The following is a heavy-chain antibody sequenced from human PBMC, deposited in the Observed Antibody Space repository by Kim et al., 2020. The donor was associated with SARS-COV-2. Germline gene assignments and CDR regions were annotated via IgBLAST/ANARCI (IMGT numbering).Heavy chain of an antibody. V-gene: IGHV5-10-1*01. CDR1: GYSFTSYW. J-gene: IGHJ4*02. CDR3: ARNAPDHHIVVVPAAQIPPGFDY. D-gene: IGHD2-2*01. Sequence: GESLQISCKGSGYSFTSYWISWVRQMPGKGLEWMGRIDPSDSYTNYSPSFQGHVTISADKSISTAYLQWSSLKASDTAMYYCARNAPDHHIVVVPAAQIPPGFDYWGQETLVTVSS. CDR2: IDPSDSYT.